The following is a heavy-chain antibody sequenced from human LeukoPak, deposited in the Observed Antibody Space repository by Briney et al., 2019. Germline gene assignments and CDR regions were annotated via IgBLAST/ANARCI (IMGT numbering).Heavy chain of an antibody. J-gene: IGHJ4*02. CDR1: GYTFTGYY. CDR3: ARERREFGPHKLAGFDY. V-gene: IGHV1-2*02. CDR2: INPNSGAT. D-gene: IGHD3-10*01. Sequence: ASVKVSCKTSGYTFTGYYMHWVRQAPGQGLEWMGWINPNSGATNYVQEFQGRVTMTRDTSITTAYMELSGLRSDDTAVYYCARERREFGPHKLAGFDYWGQGTLVTVSS.